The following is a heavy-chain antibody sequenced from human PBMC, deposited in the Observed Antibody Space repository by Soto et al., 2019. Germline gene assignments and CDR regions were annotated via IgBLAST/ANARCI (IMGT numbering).Heavy chain of an antibody. CDR2: INPSGGST. CDR3: AGSSSSSYYYYGMDV. CDR1: SYY. Sequence: SYYMHWVRQAPGQGLEWMGIINPSGGSTSYAQKFQGRVTMTRDTSTSTVYMELSSLRSEDTAVYYCAGSSSSSYYYYGMDVWGQGATVTVSS. V-gene: IGHV1-46*01. J-gene: IGHJ6*02. D-gene: IGHD6-6*01.